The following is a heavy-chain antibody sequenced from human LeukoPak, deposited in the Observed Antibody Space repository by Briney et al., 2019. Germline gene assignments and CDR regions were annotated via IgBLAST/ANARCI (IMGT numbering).Heavy chain of an antibody. CDR2: VYYIGKP. V-gene: IGHV4-59*12. CDR3: ARRFRTGGDLHHDAYDV. Sequence: KPSETLSLTCSVSGGSISDYFWGWIRQPPGKGLEWIGHVYYIGKPTCSPSLESRVSMSVDTSKNQFSLELTSVTAADTAVYYCARRFRTGGDLHHDAYDVWGQGTVVTVSS. J-gene: IGHJ3*01. D-gene: IGHD3-16*01. CDR1: GGSISDYF.